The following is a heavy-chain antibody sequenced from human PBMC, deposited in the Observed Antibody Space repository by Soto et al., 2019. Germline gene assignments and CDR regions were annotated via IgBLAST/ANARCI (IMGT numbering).Heavy chain of an antibody. CDR1: GFTFSSYG. CDR3: ARGGHDLGRRAFDI. J-gene: IGHJ3*02. Sequence: QVQLVESGGGVVQPGRSLRLSCAASGFTFSSYGMHWVRQAPGKGLEWVAVIWYDGSNKYYADSVKGRFTISRDNSKNTLYLQMNSLRAEDTAVYYCARGGHDLGRRAFDIWGQGTMVTVSS. CDR2: IWYDGSNK. D-gene: IGHD1-1*01. V-gene: IGHV3-33*01.